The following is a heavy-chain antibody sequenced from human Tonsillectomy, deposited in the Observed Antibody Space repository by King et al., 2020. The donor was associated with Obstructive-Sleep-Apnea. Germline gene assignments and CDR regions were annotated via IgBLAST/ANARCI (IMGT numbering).Heavy chain of an antibody. V-gene: IGHV4-59*01. CDR1: GGSISSYY. CDR3: AREMYYYDSSADYNWFDP. D-gene: IGHD3-22*01. CDR2: IYYSGST. J-gene: IGHJ5*02. Sequence: QLQESGPGLVKPSETLSLTCTVSGGSISSYYWSWIRQPPGKGLEWIGYIYYSGSTNYNPSLKSRVTISVDTSKNQFSLKLSSVTAADTAVYYCAREMYYYDSSADYNWFDPWGQGTLVTVSS.